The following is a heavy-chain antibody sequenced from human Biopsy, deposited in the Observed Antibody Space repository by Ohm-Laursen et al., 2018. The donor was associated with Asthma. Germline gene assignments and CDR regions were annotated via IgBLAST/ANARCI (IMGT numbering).Heavy chain of an antibody. CDR2: ITSSSSYI. Sequence: SLRLSCSASGFTFSGYTMNWVRQAPGKRLEWVSSITSSSSYIFYADSVKGRFTISRDNPRNSLYLQMNSLRAEDTAVYYCARDAPTGGYIDYWGLGTLVTVSS. V-gene: IGHV3-21*01. CDR1: GFTFSGYT. D-gene: IGHD7-27*01. J-gene: IGHJ4*02. CDR3: ARDAPTGGYIDY.